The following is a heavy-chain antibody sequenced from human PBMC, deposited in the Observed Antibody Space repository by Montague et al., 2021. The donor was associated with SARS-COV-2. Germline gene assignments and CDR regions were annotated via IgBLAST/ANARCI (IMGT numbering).Heavy chain of an antibody. V-gene: IGHV3-20*04. D-gene: IGHD3-16*01. J-gene: IGHJ4*02. CDR1: GFTFDDYG. CDR3: SRGGGMIRGCVDF. Sequence: SLRLSCAVSGFTFDDYGMSWVRQVPGKGLEWVSGISRSGDRTAYADSVKGRFIISRDNAKNSLHLQMNSLRVEDTAFYYCSRGGGMIRGCVDFWGQGILVSVSS. CDR2: ISRSGDRT.